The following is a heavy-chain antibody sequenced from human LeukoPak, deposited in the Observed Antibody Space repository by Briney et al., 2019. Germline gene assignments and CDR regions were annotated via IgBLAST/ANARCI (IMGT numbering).Heavy chain of an antibody. CDR1: GFSLGPYA. J-gene: IGHJ6*02. D-gene: IGHD2/OR15-2a*01. CDR2: INADGGRT. Sequence: GGSLRLSCVASGFSLGPYAMHWVRQPRGKGLEWVSHINADGGRTYYADAVKGRFTISRDNSKDSLYLEMTGLRAEDSAIYYCATWAFYHGLDVWGRGTTVTVSS. CDR3: ATWAFYHGLDV. V-gene: IGHV3-43*02.